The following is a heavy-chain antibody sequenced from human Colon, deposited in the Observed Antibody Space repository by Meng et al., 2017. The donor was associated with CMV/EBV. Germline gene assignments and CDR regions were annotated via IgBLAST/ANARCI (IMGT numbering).Heavy chain of an antibody. V-gene: IGHV3-72*01. Sequence: LRRACADWRFTLSDHDMDWVRQTPWKGRECVARTKNKADSYTTQYAESVDGRFTISRDASKNAVYLQMDRLTTEDSAVYYCAELGIPYWGQGTLVTVSS. CDR2: TKNKADSYTT. CDR3: AELGIPY. J-gene: IGHJ4*02. D-gene: IGHD2-21*01. CDR1: RFTLSDHD.